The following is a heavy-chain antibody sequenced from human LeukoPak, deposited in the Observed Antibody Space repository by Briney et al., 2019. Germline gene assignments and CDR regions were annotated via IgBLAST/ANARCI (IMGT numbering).Heavy chain of an antibody. CDR3: AKSPVSSCRGSFCYPFDY. J-gene: IGHJ4*02. CDR1: GFTFSSFA. CDR2: IDKIGVGT. Sequence: GGSLRLSCAASGFTFSSFAMSWIRQAPGKGLEWVSSIDKIGVGTYYADSVRGRFTISRDNSKNTLFQQMNSLRAEDTAVYFCAKSPVSSCRGSFCYPFDYWGQGNLVTVSS. D-gene: IGHD2-15*01. V-gene: IGHV3-23*01.